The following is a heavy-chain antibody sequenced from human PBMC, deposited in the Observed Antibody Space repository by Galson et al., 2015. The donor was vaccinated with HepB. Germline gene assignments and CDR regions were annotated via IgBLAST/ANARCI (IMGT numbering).Heavy chain of an antibody. CDR2: ISGSGGST. V-gene: IGHV3-23*01. CDR1: GFTFSSYA. Sequence: SLRLSCAASGFTFSSYAMSWVRQAPGKGLEWVSAISGSGGSTYYADSVKGRFTISRDNSKNTLYLQMNSLRAEDTAVYYCAKGQTPLVVPAEFDYWGQGTLVTVSS. D-gene: IGHD2-2*01. CDR3: AKGQTPLVVPAEFDY. J-gene: IGHJ4*02.